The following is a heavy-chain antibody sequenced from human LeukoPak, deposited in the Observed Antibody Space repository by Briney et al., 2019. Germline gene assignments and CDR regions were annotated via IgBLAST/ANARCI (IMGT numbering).Heavy chain of an antibody. CDR1: GFTFSSYW. CDR3: AREPWYCSSTSCYYFDY. V-gene: IGHV3-74*01. J-gene: IGHJ4*02. Sequence: GGSLRLSCAASGFTFSSYWMHWVRQPPGKGLVWVSLINSDGSSTSYADSVKGRFTISRDNAKNTLYLQMNSLRAEDTAVYYCAREPWYCSSTSCYYFDYWGQGTLVTVSS. CDR2: INSDGSST. D-gene: IGHD2-2*01.